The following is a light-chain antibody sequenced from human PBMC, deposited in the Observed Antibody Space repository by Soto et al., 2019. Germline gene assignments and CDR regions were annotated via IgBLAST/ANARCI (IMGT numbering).Light chain of an antibody. J-gene: IGKJ1*01. CDR2: GEY. CDR3: QQYGSSPRT. V-gene: IGKV3-20*01. Sequence: EIVVTQSTGTLSLSPGARDTIYCGSSQSVSSRHVAWSQPKTGQAPRLLSSGEYSRATGIQDRFTGRRDGTDCTLNSSRLEPEDVAVYYCQQYGSSPRTFGQGTKVEIK. CDR1: QSVSSRH.